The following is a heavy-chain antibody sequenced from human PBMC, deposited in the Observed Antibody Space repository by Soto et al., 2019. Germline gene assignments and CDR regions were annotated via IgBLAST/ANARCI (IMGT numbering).Heavy chain of an antibody. J-gene: IGHJ6*02. Sequence: GGSLRLSCAASGFTFSSYSMNWVRQAPGKGLEWVSSISSSSSYIYYADSVKGRFTISRDNAKNSLYLQMNSLRAEDTAVYYCARDPRSDYDFWSGPYGMDVWGQGTTVTVSS. D-gene: IGHD3-3*01. CDR3: ARDPRSDYDFWSGPYGMDV. V-gene: IGHV3-21*01. CDR2: ISSSSSYI. CDR1: GFTFSSYS.